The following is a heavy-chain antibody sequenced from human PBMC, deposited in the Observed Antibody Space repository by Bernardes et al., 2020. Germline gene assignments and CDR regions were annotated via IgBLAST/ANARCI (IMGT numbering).Heavy chain of an antibody. CDR1: GGSFSGYY. Sequence: SETLSLTCAVYGGSFSGYYWSWIRQPPGKGLEWIGEINHSGSTNYNPSLKSRVTISVDTSKNQFSLKLSSVTAADTAVYYCARGREQSHSNRAGDSSGYQETARKGYWFDPWGQGTLVTVSS. CDR3: ARGREQSHSNRAGDSSGYQETARKGYWFDP. D-gene: IGHD3-22*01. V-gene: IGHV4-34*01. J-gene: IGHJ5*02. CDR2: INHSGST.